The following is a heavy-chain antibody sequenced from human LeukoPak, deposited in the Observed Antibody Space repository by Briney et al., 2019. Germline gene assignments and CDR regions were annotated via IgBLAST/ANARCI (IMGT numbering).Heavy chain of an antibody. J-gene: IGHJ5*02. CDR3: ARDRGSGSYRSLNWFDP. V-gene: IGHV4-61*10. Sequence: KPSETLSLTCTVSGGSISSGSYYWSWIRQPAGKGLEWIGYIYYSGSTNYNPSLKSRVTISVDTSKNQFSLKLSSVTAADTAVYYCARDRGSGSYRSLNWFDPWGQGTLVTVSS. CDR2: IYYSGST. CDR1: GGSISSGSYY. D-gene: IGHD3-10*01.